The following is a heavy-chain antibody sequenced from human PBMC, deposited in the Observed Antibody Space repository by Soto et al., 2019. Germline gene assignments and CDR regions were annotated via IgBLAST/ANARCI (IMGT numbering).Heavy chain of an antibody. V-gene: IGHV4-31*03. Sequence: PSETLSLTCTVSGGSISSGGYYWSWIRQHPGKGLEWIGEIYHSGSTNYNPSLKSRVTISVDKSKNEFSLKLTSVTAADTAMYYCARTGIQLWSRVAYYFDYWGQGIWVTVSS. CDR2: IYHSGST. J-gene: IGHJ4*02. CDR3: ARTGIQLWSRVAYYFDY. D-gene: IGHD5-18*01. CDR1: GGSISSGGYY.